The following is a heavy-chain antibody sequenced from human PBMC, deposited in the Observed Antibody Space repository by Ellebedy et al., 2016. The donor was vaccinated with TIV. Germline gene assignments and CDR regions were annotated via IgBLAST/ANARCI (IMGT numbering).Heavy chain of an antibody. V-gene: IGHV3-15*01. CDR2: IKSNTDGGTT. Sequence: GESLKISCAASGFTFSSYAMSWVRQAPGKGLEWVGRIKSNTDGGTTDYAAPVKGRFTISRNDSKNTLYLQMTSLKTEDTAVYYCTTDEGGWNNVLDYWGQGNLVTVSS. J-gene: IGHJ4*02. CDR1: GFTFSSYA. CDR3: TTDEGGWNNVLDY. D-gene: IGHD1/OR15-1a*01.